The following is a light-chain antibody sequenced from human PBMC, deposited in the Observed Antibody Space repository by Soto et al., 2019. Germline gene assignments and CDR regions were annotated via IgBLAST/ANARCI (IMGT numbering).Light chain of an antibody. CDR3: QQYNSLWT. CDR2: DAS. V-gene: IGKV1-33*01. Sequence: DIQMTQSPSSLSASVGDRVTITCQASQDISNYLNWYQQKPGKAPKLLIFDASNLETGVPSRFSGSGSGTEFTLTISSLQPDDFATYYCQQYNSLWTFGQGTKVDI. CDR1: QDISNY. J-gene: IGKJ1*01.